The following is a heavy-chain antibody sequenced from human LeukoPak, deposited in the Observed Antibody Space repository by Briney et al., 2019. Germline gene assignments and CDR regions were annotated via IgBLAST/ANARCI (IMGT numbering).Heavy chain of an antibody. J-gene: IGHJ3*02. CDR3: ARALGAFDI. Sequence: GGSLRLSCAASGFIFSSYWMAWVRQAPGKGLEWVSYISSSGSTIYYADSVKGRFTISRDNAKNSLYLQMNSLRAEDTAVYYCARALGAFDIWGQGTMVTVSS. CDR1: GFIFSSYW. V-gene: IGHV3-48*03. CDR2: ISSSGSTI.